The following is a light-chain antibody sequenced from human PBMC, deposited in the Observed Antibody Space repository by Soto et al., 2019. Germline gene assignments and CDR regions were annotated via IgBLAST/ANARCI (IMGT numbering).Light chain of an antibody. V-gene: IGLV1-40*01. J-gene: IGLJ3*02. Sequence: QSVLTQPPSVSGAPGQRVTISCTGSSSNIGAGYTVHWYQQLPGTAPKLLIYSNVNRPSGVPDRFSGSRSDTSASLAITGLQAEDEADYYCQSYDGTLSGFVVVGGGTKLTVL. CDR1: SSNIGAGYT. CDR3: QSYDGTLSGFVV. CDR2: SNV.